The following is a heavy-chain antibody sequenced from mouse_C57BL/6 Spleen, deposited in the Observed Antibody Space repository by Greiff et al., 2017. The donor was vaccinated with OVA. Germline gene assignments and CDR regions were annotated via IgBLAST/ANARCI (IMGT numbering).Heavy chain of an antibody. CDR1: GFNIKNTY. V-gene: IGHV14-3*01. D-gene: IGHD1-1*01. CDR3: ARCPITTVVATEYFDV. J-gene: IGHJ1*03. Sequence: VQLQQSVAELVRPGASVKLSCTASGFNIKNTYMHWVKQRPEQGLEWIGRIDPANGNTKYAPKFQGKATITADTSSNTAYLQLSSLTSEDTAIYYCARCPITTVVATEYFDVWGTGTTVTVSS. CDR2: IDPANGNT.